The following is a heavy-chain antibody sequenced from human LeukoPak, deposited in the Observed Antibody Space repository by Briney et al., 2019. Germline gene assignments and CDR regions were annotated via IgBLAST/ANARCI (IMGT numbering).Heavy chain of an antibody. CDR2: IASDGSST. CDR1: GFTFSSYW. Sequence: PGGSLRLSCAASGFTFSSYWMNWVRQAPGKGLVWVSRIASDGSSTTYADSVKGRFSISRDNAKNTLYLQMNSLRVGDTAEYYCARGRPHGNDYWGQGTLVAVSS. CDR3: ARGRPHGNDY. D-gene: IGHD4-23*01. J-gene: IGHJ4*02. V-gene: IGHV3-74*01.